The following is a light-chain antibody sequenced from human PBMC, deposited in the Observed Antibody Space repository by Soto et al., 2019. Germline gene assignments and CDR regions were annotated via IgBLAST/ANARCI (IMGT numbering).Light chain of an antibody. CDR1: QSVSSSY. V-gene: IGKV3-20*01. Sequence: EILLTQSPGTLSLSPGERATLSCRASQSVSSSYLAWYQQKPGQPPRLLIYGASSRDTGIPDRFSGSGSGTDFTLTISRLEPEDFEVFYCQHYDSLPITFGQGTRLEIK. J-gene: IGKJ5*01. CDR3: QHYDSLPIT. CDR2: GAS.